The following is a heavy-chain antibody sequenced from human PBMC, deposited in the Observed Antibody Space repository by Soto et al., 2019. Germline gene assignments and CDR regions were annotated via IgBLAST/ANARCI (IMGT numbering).Heavy chain of an antibody. V-gene: IGHV4-4*02. CDR3: AVLSDSSGYYSVVN. Sequence: ETLSRTCAVSVGSSSSSKWRSCVRQPPGKGLAWIGETYHSGSTNYNPSLKSRVTISVDKSKNQFSLKLSSVTAADTAVYYCAVLSDSSGYYSVVNSGQGTLVTVSS. J-gene: IGHJ4*02. CDR2: TYHSGST. CDR1: VGSSSSSKW. D-gene: IGHD3-22*01.